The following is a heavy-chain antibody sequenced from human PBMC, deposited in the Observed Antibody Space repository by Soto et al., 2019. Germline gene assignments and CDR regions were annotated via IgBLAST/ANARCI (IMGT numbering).Heavy chain of an antibody. CDR2: IWYDVSNQ. J-gene: IGHJ1*01. CDR1: GFTFSSYG. CDR3: ARAERGYGGGVSCYSAEYFLH. Sequence: QVQLVESGGGVVQPGRSLRLSCAASGFTFSSYGMHWVRQAPGNGLEWVAVIWYDVSNQYYADSVKGRFTISRDNSKDTLHLKMNSLRSDATAEYYCARAERGYGGGVSCYSAEYFLHLRQCTLVTVSS. D-gene: IGHD2-15*01. V-gene: IGHV3-33*01.